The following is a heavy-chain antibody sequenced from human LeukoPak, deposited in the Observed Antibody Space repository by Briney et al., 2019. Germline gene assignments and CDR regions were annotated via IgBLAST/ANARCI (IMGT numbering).Heavy chain of an antibody. J-gene: IGHJ4*02. CDR2: IKEDGSEK. CDR1: GFTFSNYW. D-gene: IGHD2-2*01. Sequence: GGSLRLSCAASGFTFSNYWMSWVRRAPGKGLEWVANIKEDGSEKYYVESVRGRFTISRDNAQNSLYLQMNSLRAEDTAVYYCARESCSSSSCYRGEDYWGQGTLVTVSS. V-gene: IGHV3-7*01. CDR3: ARESCSSSSCYRGEDY.